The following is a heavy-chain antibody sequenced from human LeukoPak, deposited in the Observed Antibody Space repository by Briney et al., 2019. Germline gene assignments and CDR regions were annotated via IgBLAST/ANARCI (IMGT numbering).Heavy chain of an antibody. CDR2: IIPIFGTA. CDR3: ARDLNRGDFWIPGHD. Sequence: SVNVSCKASGGTFSSYAISWVRQAPGQGLEWMGGIIPIFGTANYAQKFQGRVTITTDESTSTAYMELSSLRSEDTAVYYCARDLNRGDFWIPGHDWGQGTLVTVSS. J-gene: IGHJ4*02. V-gene: IGHV1-69*05. D-gene: IGHD3-3*01. CDR1: GGTFSSYA.